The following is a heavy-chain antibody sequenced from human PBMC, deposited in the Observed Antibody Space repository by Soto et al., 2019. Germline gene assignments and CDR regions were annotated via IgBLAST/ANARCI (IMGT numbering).Heavy chain of an antibody. CDR3: ASHTHDYGDYVGDY. J-gene: IGHJ4*02. V-gene: IGHV3-21*01. CDR1: GFTFSSYS. Sequence: GGSLRLSCAASGFTFSSYSMNWVRQAPGKGLEWVSSISSSSSYIYYADSVKGRFTISRDNAKNSLYLQMNSLRAEDTAVYYCASHTHDYGDYVGDYWGQGTLVTVSS. CDR2: ISSSSSYI. D-gene: IGHD4-17*01.